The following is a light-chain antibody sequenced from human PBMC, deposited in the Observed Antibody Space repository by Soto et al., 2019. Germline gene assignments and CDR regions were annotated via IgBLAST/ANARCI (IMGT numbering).Light chain of an antibody. CDR1: SSDVGGYNY. V-gene: IGLV2-14*01. J-gene: IGLJ1*01. CDR2: EVS. Sequence: QSALTQPASVSGSPGQSITISCTGTSSDVGGYNYVSWYQQHPGKAPKLMIYEVSNRPSGVSNRFSGSNSGNTASLTISGLQAEDEADYYCSSYTSSSTREGVFGTGTNVTVL. CDR3: SSYTSSSTREGV.